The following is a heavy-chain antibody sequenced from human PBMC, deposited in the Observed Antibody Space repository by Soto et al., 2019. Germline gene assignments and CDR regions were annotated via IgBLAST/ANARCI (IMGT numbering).Heavy chain of an antibody. CDR1: GFTLSSCD. D-gene: IGHD2-21*02. J-gene: IGHJ4*02. Sequence: PGGSLRLSCAASGFTLSSCDMHWVRQAPGKGLEWVAVISLDGNRKNYADSVKGRFTISRDVSKNTLYLQMNSLRAEDTAVYYCSQKGSDDFESLGQGTLVPVS. CDR2: ISLDGNRK. CDR3: SQKGSDDFES. V-gene: IGHV3-30*03.